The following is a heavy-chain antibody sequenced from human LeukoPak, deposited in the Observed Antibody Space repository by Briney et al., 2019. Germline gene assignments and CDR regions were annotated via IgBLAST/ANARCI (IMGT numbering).Heavy chain of an antibody. Sequence: GGSLRLSCAASGFTFSSYAMHWVRQAPGKGLEWVAVTSYGGSNQYYADSVKGRFTLSSDNSKKTVYLQMTSLRPEDTAVYYCAREWRVVAATSAAFDIWGQGTMVTVSS. V-gene: IGHV3-30-3*01. CDR1: GFTFSSYA. CDR3: AREWRVVAATSAAFDI. J-gene: IGHJ3*02. CDR2: TSYGGSNQ. D-gene: IGHD2-15*01.